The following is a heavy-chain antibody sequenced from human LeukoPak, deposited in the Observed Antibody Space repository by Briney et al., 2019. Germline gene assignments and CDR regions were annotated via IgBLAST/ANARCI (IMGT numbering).Heavy chain of an antibody. J-gene: IGHJ4*02. V-gene: IGHV5-51*01. CDR2: IYPGDSDT. CDR1: GYSFTGYW. Sequence: GESLKISCKGSGYSFTGYWIGWVRQMPGKGLERTGIIYPGDSDTRYSPSFQGQVTISADKSISTAYLQWSSLKASDTAMYYCARLWTRWCSSTSCYGGGSSGSSFDYWGQGTLVTVPS. CDR3: ARLWTRWCSSTSCYGGGSSGSSFDY. D-gene: IGHD2-2*01.